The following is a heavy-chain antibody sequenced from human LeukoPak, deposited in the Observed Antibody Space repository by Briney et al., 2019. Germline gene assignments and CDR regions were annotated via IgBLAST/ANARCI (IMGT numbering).Heavy chain of an antibody. V-gene: IGHV4-59*11. CDR2: VHYTGGT. D-gene: IGHD3-3*01. CDR1: GDSISGHY. J-gene: IGHJ1*01. Sequence: SETLSLTCTVSGDSISGHYWSWIRQPPGKGLEWIGYVHYTGGTNHNPSLKSRFNISIETSKNQFSLRLNSVTAADTAVYYCASYDFWSGYFEYFQHWGQGTLVTVSS. CDR3: ASYDFWSGYFEYFQH.